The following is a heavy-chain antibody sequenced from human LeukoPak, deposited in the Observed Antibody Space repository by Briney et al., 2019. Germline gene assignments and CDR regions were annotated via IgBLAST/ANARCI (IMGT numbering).Heavy chain of an antibody. CDR1: GGSVSSGSYY. CDR2: IYYSGST. CDR3: ARDRSNWNDVPDYYYYGMDV. D-gene: IGHD1-20*01. Sequence: SETLSLTCTVSGGSVSSGSYYWSWIRQPPGKGLEWIGYIYYSGSTNYNPSLKSRVTISVDTSKNQFSLKLRSVTAADTAVYYCARDRSNWNDVPDYYYYGMDVWGQGTTVTVSS. J-gene: IGHJ6*02. V-gene: IGHV4-61*01.